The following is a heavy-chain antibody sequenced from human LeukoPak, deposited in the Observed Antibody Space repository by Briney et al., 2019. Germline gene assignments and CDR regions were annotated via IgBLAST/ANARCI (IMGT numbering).Heavy chain of an antibody. V-gene: IGHV3-21*05. D-gene: IGHD6-19*01. CDR2: ISSSRSYA. CDR1: GFPFSRYS. Sequence: GRSLGAPPPRSGFPFSRYSVNWIRKAPGNGLECDSYISSSRSYASCADAVKGRFAISRENAKSSLYLQMNSLRAEDTAVYYCARAKWLVTPFDDWGQVALDAVS. J-gene: IGHJ4*02. CDR3: ARAKWLVTPFDD.